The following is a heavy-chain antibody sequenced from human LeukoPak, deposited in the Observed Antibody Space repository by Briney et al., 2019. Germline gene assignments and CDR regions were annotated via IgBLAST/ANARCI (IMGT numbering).Heavy chain of an antibody. CDR1: GGSISSYY. V-gene: IGHV4-4*07. Sequence: PSETLSLTCTVSGGSISSYYWSWIRQPAGKGLEWIGRIYTSGSTTYNPSLKSRVTMSVDTSKKQFSLKLNFVTAADTAVYYCARHEYSSSSEVFDYWGQGTLVTVSS. D-gene: IGHD6-6*01. CDR3: ARHEYSSSSEVFDY. CDR2: IYTSGST. J-gene: IGHJ4*02.